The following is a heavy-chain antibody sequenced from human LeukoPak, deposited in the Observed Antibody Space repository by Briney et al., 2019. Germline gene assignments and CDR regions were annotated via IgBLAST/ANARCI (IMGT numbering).Heavy chain of an antibody. J-gene: IGHJ3*02. D-gene: IGHD3-10*01. CDR2: INWNGGST. Sequence: PGGSLRLSCAASGFTFDDYGMSWVRQAPGKGLEWVSGINWNGGSTGYADSVKGRFTISRDNAKNSLYLQMNSLRAEDTALYHCARDHVDYYGSGSYRDDAFDIWGQGTMVTVSS. CDR3: ARDHVDYYGSGSYRDDAFDI. CDR1: GFTFDDYG. V-gene: IGHV3-20*01.